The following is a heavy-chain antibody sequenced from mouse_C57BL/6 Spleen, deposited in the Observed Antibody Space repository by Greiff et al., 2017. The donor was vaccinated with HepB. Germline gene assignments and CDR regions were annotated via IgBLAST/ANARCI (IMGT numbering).Heavy chain of an antibody. Sequence: EVMLVESGGGLVKPGGSLKLSCAASGFTFSSYAMSWVRQTPEKRLEWVATISDGGSYTYYPDNVKGRFTISRDNAKNNLYLQMSHLKSEDTAMYYCAREGNGNYPLDYWGQGTTLTVSS. J-gene: IGHJ2*01. D-gene: IGHD2-1*01. CDR3: AREGNGNYPLDY. CDR1: GFTFSSYA. V-gene: IGHV5-4*01. CDR2: ISDGGSYT.